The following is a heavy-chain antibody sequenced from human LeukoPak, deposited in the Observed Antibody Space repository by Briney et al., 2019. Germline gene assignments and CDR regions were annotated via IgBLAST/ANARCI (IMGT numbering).Heavy chain of an antibody. V-gene: IGHV7-4-1*02. CDR1: GYTFTTYA. D-gene: IGHD3-22*01. Sequence: GASVKVSCKGSGYTFTTYAMNWVRQAPGQRLEWMGWINTNTGNPTYAQGFTGRFVFSLDTSVSTAYLQISSLKAEDTAVYYCARVVDYYDSSGPRGWDAFDIWGQGTMVTVSS. CDR2: INTNTGNP. CDR3: ARVVDYYDSSGPRGWDAFDI. J-gene: IGHJ3*02.